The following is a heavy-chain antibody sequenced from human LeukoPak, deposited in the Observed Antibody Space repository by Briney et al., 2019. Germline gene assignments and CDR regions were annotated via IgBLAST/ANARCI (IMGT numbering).Heavy chain of an antibody. Sequence: ASVKVSCKASGYTFTNYGITWVRQAPGQGLEWMGWISASNGDTHYSEKFQDRITVTTDTSTSTAYMELRSLVSDDTAVYYCARDYGDSSFDYWGQGTLVTVSS. D-gene: IGHD4-17*01. CDR2: ISASNGDT. CDR3: ARDYGDSSFDY. V-gene: IGHV1-18*01. CDR1: GYTFTNYG. J-gene: IGHJ4*02.